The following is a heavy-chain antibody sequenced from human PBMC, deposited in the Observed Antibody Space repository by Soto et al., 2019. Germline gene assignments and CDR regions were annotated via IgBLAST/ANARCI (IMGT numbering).Heavy chain of an antibody. CDR2: ISYDGSNK. D-gene: IGHD3-22*01. V-gene: IGHV3-30-3*01. CDR3: ALSHDSSGYYY. Sequence: GGSRRLSCAASGFTFSSYAMHWVRHAPGKGLEWVAVISYDGSNKYYADSVKGRFTISRDNSKNTLYLQMNSLRAEDTAVYYCALSHDSSGYYYWGQGTLVTVSS. J-gene: IGHJ4*02. CDR1: GFTFSSYA.